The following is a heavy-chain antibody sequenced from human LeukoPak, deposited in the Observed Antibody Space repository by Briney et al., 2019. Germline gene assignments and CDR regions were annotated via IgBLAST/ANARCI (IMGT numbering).Heavy chain of an antibody. Sequence: GASVKVSCKASGYTFTSYGISWVRQAPGQGLEWMGWIRAYNGNTNYAQKLQGRVTMTTDTSTSTAYMELRSLRSDDTAVYYCARGAAYSSGWYEEYYFDYWGQGTLVTVSS. D-gene: IGHD6-19*01. V-gene: IGHV1-18*01. J-gene: IGHJ4*02. CDR3: ARGAAYSSGWYEEYYFDY. CDR1: GYTFTSYG. CDR2: IRAYNGNT.